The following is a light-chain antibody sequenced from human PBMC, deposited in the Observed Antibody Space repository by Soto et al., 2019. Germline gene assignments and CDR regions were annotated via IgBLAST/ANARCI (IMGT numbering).Light chain of an antibody. J-gene: IGKJ1*01. CDR1: QSIRNN. CDR2: GAS. V-gene: IGKV3-20*01. Sequence: EIVMTQSPATLSVSLGERATLSCRASQSIRNNLAWYQQRPGQAPRLLIYGASSRATEIPDRFSGSGSGTDFTLTISRLEPEDFAVYYCQQYGNSPRTFGQGTKVDIK. CDR3: QQYGNSPRT.